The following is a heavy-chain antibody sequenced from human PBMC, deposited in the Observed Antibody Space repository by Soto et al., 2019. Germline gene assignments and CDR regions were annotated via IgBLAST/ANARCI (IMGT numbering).Heavy chain of an antibody. V-gene: IGHV4-59*01. Sequence: SETLSLTCTVSGGSISSYYWSWIRQPPGKGLEWIGYIYYSGSTNYNPSLKSRVTTSVDTSKNQFSLKLSSVTAADTAVYYCARDPQGDTMVRGVNLPTSYYYGMDVWGQGTTVTVSS. CDR3: ARDPQGDTMVRGVNLPTSYYYGMDV. CDR2: IYYSGST. CDR1: GGSISSYY. J-gene: IGHJ6*02. D-gene: IGHD3-10*01.